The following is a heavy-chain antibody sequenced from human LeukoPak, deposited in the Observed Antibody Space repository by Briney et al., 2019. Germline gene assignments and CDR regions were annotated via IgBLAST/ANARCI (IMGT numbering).Heavy chain of an antibody. CDR3: AKDTSTRWYSSTPLPGDY. Sequence: GGSLRLSCAASGFTFSSYAMSWVRQAPGKGLEWVSGITGSGVDTYYADSVKGRFTISRDNSKNTPYLQMSSLRAEDTAIYYCAKDTSTRWYSSTPLPGDYWGQGTLVTVSS. J-gene: IGHJ4*02. CDR1: GFTFSSYA. V-gene: IGHV3-23*01. CDR2: ITGSGVDT. D-gene: IGHD6-13*01.